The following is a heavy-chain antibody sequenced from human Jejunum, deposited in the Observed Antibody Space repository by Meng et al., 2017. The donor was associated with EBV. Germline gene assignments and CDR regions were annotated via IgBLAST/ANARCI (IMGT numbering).Heavy chain of an antibody. D-gene: IGHD6-13*01. CDR1: GYTFTSYD. V-gene: IGHV1-8*02. CDR3: ARGVAAGFDY. J-gene: IGHJ4*02. Sequence: VESWAEVKEPGASVNVSCKASGYTFTSYDINWVRQATGQGPEWMGWMSPNSGNTGYAQKFQGRVTMTRDTSISTAYMELSSLRSEDTAVYYCARGVAAGFDYWGQGTLVTVSS. CDR2: MSPNSGNT.